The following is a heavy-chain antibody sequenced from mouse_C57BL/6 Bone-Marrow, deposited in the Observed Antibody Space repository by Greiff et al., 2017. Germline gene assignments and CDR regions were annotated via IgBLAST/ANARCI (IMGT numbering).Heavy chain of an antibody. J-gene: IGHJ3*01. CDR2: FYPGSGSI. V-gene: IGHV1-62-2*01. CDR3: ARHLSYSNYDWDGFAY. CDR1: GYTFTEYT. D-gene: IGHD2-5*01. Sequence: VQLQQSGAELVKPGASVKLSCKASGYTFTEYTIHWVKQRSGQGLEWIGWFYPGSGSIKYNEKFKDKATLTADKSSSTVYMGLSRLTSEDSAVYCCARHLSYSNYDWDGFAYWGQGTLVTVSA.